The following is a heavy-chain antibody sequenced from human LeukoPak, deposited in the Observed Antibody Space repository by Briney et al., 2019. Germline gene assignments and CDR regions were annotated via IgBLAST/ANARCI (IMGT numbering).Heavy chain of an antibody. V-gene: IGHV3-53*01. J-gene: IGHJ4*02. CDR1: GFTVSTNY. CDR2: IYSSGST. D-gene: IGHD3-10*01. CDR3: AREDIRGSHYFDY. Sequence: SGGSLRLSCAASGFTVSTNYMSWVRQAPGKGLEWVSVIYSSGSTYYAHSVKGRFTISRDNSKNTLYLQMNSLRAEDTAVYYCAREDIRGSHYFDYWGQGTLVTVSS.